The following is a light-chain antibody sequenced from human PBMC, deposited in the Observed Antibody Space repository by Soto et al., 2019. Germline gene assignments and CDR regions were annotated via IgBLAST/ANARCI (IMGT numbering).Light chain of an antibody. CDR3: QQYGSSPPIT. CDR1: QSVSSTY. V-gene: IGKV3-20*01. J-gene: IGKJ5*01. CDR2: GAS. Sequence: EIVLTQRPGSLSLSTGERATLSCRDSQSVSSTYLAWYQQKPGQAPRPLIYGASSRATGIPDRFSGSGSGTDFTLTISRLEPEDFAVYYCQQYGSSPPITFGQGTRLEI.